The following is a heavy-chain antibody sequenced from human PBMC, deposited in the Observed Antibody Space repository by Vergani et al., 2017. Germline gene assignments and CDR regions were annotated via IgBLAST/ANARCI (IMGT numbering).Heavy chain of an antibody. J-gene: IGHJ6*03. Sequence: QVQLVESVGTLVRHGGSLRLSCAASGFTFRDFYMTWIRQVPGKGLAWVSHISDSGTSINYADYVKGRFTVSRDNAKKSLYLQMTSLRVDDTAVYYCARGNWNDGFNSYYYMDVWGKGTTVTVSS. CDR1: GFTFRDFY. D-gene: IGHD1-1*01. CDR3: ARGNWNDGFNSYYYMDV. CDR2: ISDSGTSI. V-gene: IGHV3-11*01.